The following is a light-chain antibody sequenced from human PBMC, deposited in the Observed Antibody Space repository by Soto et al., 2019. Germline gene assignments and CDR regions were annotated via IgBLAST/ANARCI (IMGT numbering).Light chain of an antibody. Sequence: DIQMTQSPSSLSASVGDRVTITCRASQSIRSHLNWYQQIPGEATKLLIYVASSLQRRLPSRFSGSGSGTDFSLTINGLQPEDFATYYCQQSYTTPSTFGQGTKVDIK. CDR2: VAS. CDR3: QQSYTTPST. V-gene: IGKV1-39*01. J-gene: IGKJ1*01. CDR1: QSIRSH.